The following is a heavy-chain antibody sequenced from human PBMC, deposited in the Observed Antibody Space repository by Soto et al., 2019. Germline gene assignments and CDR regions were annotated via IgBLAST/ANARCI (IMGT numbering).Heavy chain of an antibody. V-gene: IGHV3-23*01. J-gene: IGHJ6*02. CDR3: AKDYYDFWSGYYQPPLQLMDV. CDR2: ISGSGGST. CDR1: GFTFSSYA. D-gene: IGHD3-3*01. Sequence: GGSLRLSCAASGFTFSSYAMSWVRQAPGKGLEWVSAISGSGGSTYYADYVKGRFTISRDNSKNTLYLQMNSLRAEDTAVYYCAKDYYDFWSGYYQPPLQLMDVWGQGTTVTVSS.